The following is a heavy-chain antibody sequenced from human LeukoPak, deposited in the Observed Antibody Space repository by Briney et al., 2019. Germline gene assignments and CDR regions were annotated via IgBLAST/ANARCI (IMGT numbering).Heavy chain of an antibody. V-gene: IGHV4-59*12. CDR1: GGGISSYY. CDR2: IYYSGST. J-gene: IGHJ6*02. CDR3: ARDGVPPPGSDYYYGMDV. Sequence: ETLSLTGAVSGGGISSYYWSWIRQPTGKGLEWIGYIYYSGSTNYNPSLKSRVTISVDTSKNQFSLKLSSVTAADTAVYYCARDGVPPPGSDYYYGMDVWGQGTTVTVSS. D-gene: IGHD2-2*01.